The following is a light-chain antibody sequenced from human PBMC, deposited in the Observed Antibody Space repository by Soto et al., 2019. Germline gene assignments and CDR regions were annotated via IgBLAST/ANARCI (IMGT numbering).Light chain of an antibody. J-gene: IGKJ1*01. CDR3: QQYSDHWT. CDR1: RSIINW. Sequence: DIQLTQSPSTLSASVGDRVTITCRSSRSIINWLAWYQQKSGKGPKLLIYKASNLQTGVPSRFSGSGYGTEFTLTISSLQPDDVATYYCQQYSDHWTSGQRTKADIK. V-gene: IGKV1-5*03. CDR2: KAS.